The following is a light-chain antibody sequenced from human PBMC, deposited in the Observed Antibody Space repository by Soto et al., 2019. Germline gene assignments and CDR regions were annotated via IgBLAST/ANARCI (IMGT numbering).Light chain of an antibody. CDR3: QSYDSSLSAL. J-gene: IGLJ2*01. CDR2: GNT. CDR1: SSNIGAGYD. Sequence: VLTQPPSVSGAPGQRGTISCTGSSSNIGAGYDVHWYQQLPGTAPKLLIYGNTNRPSGVPDRFSGSKSGTSASLAITGLQAEDEADYYCQSYDSSLSALFGGGTKLTVL. V-gene: IGLV1-40*01.